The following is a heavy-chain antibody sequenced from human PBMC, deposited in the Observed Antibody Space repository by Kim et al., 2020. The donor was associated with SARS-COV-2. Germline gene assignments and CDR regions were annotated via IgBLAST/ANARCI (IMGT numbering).Heavy chain of an antibody. CDR3: TTNSAFDI. J-gene: IGHJ3*02. CDR2: GGST. Sequence: GGSTDYAAPVKGRLTISSDDSKNTLYLQMNSLKTEDTAVYYCTTNSAFDIWGQGTMVTVSS. V-gene: IGHV3-15*01.